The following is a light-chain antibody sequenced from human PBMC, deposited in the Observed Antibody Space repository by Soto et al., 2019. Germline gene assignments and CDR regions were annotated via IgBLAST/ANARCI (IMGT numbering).Light chain of an antibody. CDR3: QQYNTYSRT. V-gene: IGKV1-5*03. CDR1: QDISSL. Sequence: DIQMTQSPSTLPASVGDRVTITCRASQDISSLLAWYQQKPGKAPKLLIFKASSLQSGVPSRFSRSESGTEFTLTISSRQPDDFATYYCQQYNTYSRTFGQGTKVDIK. CDR2: KAS. J-gene: IGKJ1*01.